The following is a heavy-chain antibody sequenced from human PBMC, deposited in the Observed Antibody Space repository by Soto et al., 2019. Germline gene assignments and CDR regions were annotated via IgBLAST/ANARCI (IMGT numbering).Heavy chain of an antibody. CDR3: AIKDKSGYFNRFDP. D-gene: IGHD3-22*01. V-gene: IGHV5-51*01. CDR1: GCRFTSYW. J-gene: IGHJ5*02. CDR2: IFPSDSDT. Sequence: PGESLKISCTTSGCRFTSYWIAWVRQMPGKGLEWMGIIFPSDSDTRYSPSFQGQVTISADRSTSTVFLQWASLKASDTAVYFCAIKDKSGYFNRFDPSGQGSLVTVYS.